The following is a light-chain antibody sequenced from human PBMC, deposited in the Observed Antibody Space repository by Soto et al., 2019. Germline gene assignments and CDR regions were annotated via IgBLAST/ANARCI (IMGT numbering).Light chain of an antibody. V-gene: IGKV1-17*01. J-gene: IGKJ2*01. CDR3: LQHYNYPYT. Sequence: DIQMTQSPSSLSASVGDRVTITCRTSQGIRSLLSWYQQKPGQAPKRLIYAASSLQSGVPSRFSGSGSGTEFTLTIRSLHPEDVATYYCLQHYNYPYTFGQGT. CDR1: QGIRSL. CDR2: AAS.